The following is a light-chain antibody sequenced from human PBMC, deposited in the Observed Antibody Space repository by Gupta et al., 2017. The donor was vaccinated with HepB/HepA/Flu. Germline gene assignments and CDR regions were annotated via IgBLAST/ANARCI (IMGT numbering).Light chain of an antibody. J-gene: IGKJ4*01. V-gene: IGKV3-11*01. CDR1: QTISHS. CDR3: QQRYNWPLT. CDR2: DAS. Sequence: EIVLTQSPATLSLSPGERATLSCRASQTISHSLAWFQQRPGQAPRLLIYDASNSATGIPARFSGSGSATDFTLTISSLEPEDFAVYYCQQRYNWPLTFGGGTKVEIK.